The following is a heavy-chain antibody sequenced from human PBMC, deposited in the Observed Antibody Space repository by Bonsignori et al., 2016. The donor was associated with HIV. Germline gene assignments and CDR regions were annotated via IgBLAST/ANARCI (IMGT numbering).Heavy chain of an antibody. CDR3: ARADFWSGYQPYYFDY. J-gene: IGHJ4*02. Sequence: WVRQAPGQGLEWMGWINPNSGGTNYAQKFQGRVTMTRDTSISTAYMELSRLRSDDTAVYYCARADFWSGYQPYYFDYWGQGTLVTVSS. CDR2: INPNSGGT. V-gene: IGHV1-2*02. D-gene: IGHD3-3*01.